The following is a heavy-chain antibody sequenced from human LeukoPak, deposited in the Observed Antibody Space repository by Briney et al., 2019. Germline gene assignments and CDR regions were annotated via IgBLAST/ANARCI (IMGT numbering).Heavy chain of an antibody. CDR1: GFTFSTYW. D-gene: IGHD7-27*01. Sequence: GGSLRLSCAASGFTFSTYWMSWVRQAPGRGLEWVANIHQDGNEKYYVDSVKGRFTISRDNAKNSLYLQMNSLTAEDTALYYCARVPALGKFDYWGQGTLVTVSS. J-gene: IGHJ4*02. CDR2: IHQDGNEK. CDR3: ARVPALGKFDY. V-gene: IGHV3-7*04.